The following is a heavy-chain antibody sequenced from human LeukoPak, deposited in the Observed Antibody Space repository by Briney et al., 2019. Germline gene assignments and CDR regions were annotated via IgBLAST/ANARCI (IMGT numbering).Heavy chain of an antibody. V-gene: IGHV4-59*01. CDR2: IYYSGSI. CDR1: GGSINSYY. CDR3: ASVYSSRTYWFDP. J-gene: IGHJ5*02. Sequence: KPWETLSLTCIVSGGSINSYYWSWIRQPPGKGLEWIGYIYYSGSISYNPSLKGRATISVDTSKNQLSLKLTSVTAADTAVYYCASVYSSRTYWFDPWGQGTLVTVSS. D-gene: IGHD6-13*01.